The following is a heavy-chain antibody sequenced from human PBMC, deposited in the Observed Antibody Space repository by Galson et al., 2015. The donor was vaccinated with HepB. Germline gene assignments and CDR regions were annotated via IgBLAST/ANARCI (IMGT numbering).Heavy chain of an antibody. CDR1: GFTFSNYR. V-gene: IGHV3-23*01. CDR3: ARESGDWNQDY. CDR2: MSDSGGSA. D-gene: IGHD1-1*01. J-gene: IGHJ4*02. Sequence: SLRLSCAASGFTFSNYRMTWVRQAPGKGLEWVSSMSDSGGSAYYADSVRGRSTISRDNSKNPLSPQMNSLRAEDTAVYYCARESGDWNQDYWGQGTLVTVSS.